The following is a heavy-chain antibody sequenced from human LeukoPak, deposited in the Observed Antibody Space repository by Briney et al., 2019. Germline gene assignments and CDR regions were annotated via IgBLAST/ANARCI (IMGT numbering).Heavy chain of an antibody. CDR3: ARVGSGYDFWSGYRGYYYYYMDV. D-gene: IGHD3-3*01. CDR1: GYTFTGCY. CDR2: INPNSGGT. J-gene: IGHJ6*03. Sequence: GASVKVSCKASGYTFTGCYMHWVRQAPGQGLEWMGWINPNSGGTNYAQKFQGRVTMTRDTSISTAYMELSRLRSDDTAVYYCARVGSGYDFWSGYRGYYYYYMDVWGKGTTVTVSS. V-gene: IGHV1-2*02.